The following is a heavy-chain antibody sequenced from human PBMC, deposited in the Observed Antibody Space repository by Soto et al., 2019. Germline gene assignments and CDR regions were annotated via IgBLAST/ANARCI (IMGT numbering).Heavy chain of an antibody. CDR3: ARITQSGLAAAGSENFDY. CDR2: IWYDGSNK. Sequence: GGSLRLSCAASGFTFSSYGMHWVRQAPGKGLEWVAVIWYDGSNKSYSTSLKSRLTISKDTSKSQVVLTMTNMDPVDTATYYCARITQSGLAAAGSENFDYWGQGTLVTVSS. J-gene: IGHJ4*02. D-gene: IGHD6-13*01. CDR1: GFTFSSYG. V-gene: IGHV3-33*03.